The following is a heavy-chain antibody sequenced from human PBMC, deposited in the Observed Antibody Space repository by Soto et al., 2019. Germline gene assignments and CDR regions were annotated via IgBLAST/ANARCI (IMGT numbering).Heavy chain of an antibody. CDR1: GFTFSSYS. CDR2: ISSSSSFI. CDR3: ASLATHYYDSSGYPGY. V-gene: IGHV3-21*01. D-gene: IGHD3-22*01. Sequence: PGGSLRLSCAASGFTFSSYSMNWVRQAPGKGLDWVSSISSSSSFIYYADSLKGRFTISRDNAKNSLYLQMNSRRAEDTAVYYCASLATHYYDSSGYPGYWGQGTLVTVSS. J-gene: IGHJ4*02.